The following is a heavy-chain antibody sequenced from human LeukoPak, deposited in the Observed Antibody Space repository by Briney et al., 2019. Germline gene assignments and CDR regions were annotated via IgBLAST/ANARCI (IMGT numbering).Heavy chain of an antibody. Sequence: SETLSLTCAVYGGSFSGYYWSWIRQPPGKGLEWIGEINHSGSTNYNPSLKSPVTISVDTSKNQFSLRLSSVTAADTAVYYCARGINYYGSGSYWYYYYYMDVWGKGTTVTVSS. V-gene: IGHV4-34*01. J-gene: IGHJ6*03. CDR2: INHSGST. D-gene: IGHD3-10*01. CDR1: GGSFSGYY. CDR3: ARGINYYGSGSYWYYYYYMDV.